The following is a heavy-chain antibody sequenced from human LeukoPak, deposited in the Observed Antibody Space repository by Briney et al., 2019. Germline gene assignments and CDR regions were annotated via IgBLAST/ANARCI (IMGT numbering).Heavy chain of an antibody. CDR2: IYYSGST. CDR1: GGSISSYY. V-gene: IGHV4-59*08. J-gene: IGHJ4*03. D-gene: IGHD5-24*01. CDR3: ARHLYGYNYFDY. Sequence: PSETLSLTCTVSGGSISSYYWSWVRQPPGKGLEWIGYIYYSGSTNYNPSLKSRVTISVDTSKNQFSLKLSSVTAADTAVYYCARHLYGYNYFDYWGQGTTVTVSS.